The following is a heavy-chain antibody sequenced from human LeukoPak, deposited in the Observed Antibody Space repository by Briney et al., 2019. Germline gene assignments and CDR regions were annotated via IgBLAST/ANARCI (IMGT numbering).Heavy chain of an antibody. Sequence: SETLSLTCAVYGGSFSGYYWSWIRQPPGKGLEWIANIHYSGSTNFDPSLKSRATISVDTSNNQFSLKLSSVTAADTAVYYCARQRLRGYYDSSGNYFDLWGQGTLVTVSS. CDR2: IHYSGST. D-gene: IGHD3-22*01. J-gene: IGHJ4*02. V-gene: IGHV4-59*08. CDR1: GGSFSGYY. CDR3: ARQRLRGYYDSSGNYFDL.